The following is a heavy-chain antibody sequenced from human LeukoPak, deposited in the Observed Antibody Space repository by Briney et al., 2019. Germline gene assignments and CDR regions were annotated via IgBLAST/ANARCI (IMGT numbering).Heavy chain of an antibody. Sequence: SQTLSLTCTVSGGSISSGSYYWSWIRQPAGKGLEWIGRIYTSGSTNYNPSLKSRVTISVDTSKNQFSLKLSSVTAADTAVYYCASSPRGLYNWNDPWFDPWGQGTLVTVSS. J-gene: IGHJ5*02. CDR3: ASSPRGLYNWNDPWFDP. V-gene: IGHV4-61*02. CDR2: IYTSGST. CDR1: GGSISSGSYY. D-gene: IGHD1-20*01.